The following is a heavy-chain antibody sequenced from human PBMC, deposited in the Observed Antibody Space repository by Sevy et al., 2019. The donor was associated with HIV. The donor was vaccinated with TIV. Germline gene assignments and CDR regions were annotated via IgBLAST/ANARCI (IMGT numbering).Heavy chain of an antibody. CDR2: FSFGCGKI. Sequence: GGSLRLSCAASGFTFSKYSMSWIRQTPGKGLEWVSTFSFGCGKINYADSVKGRFTISRDDSRNTFYLQMNSLRVEDTAVYYCAQETTGRFDSWGQGTLVTVSS. CDR3: AQETTGRFDS. V-gene: IGHV3-23*01. D-gene: IGHD1-26*01. CDR1: GFTFSKYS. J-gene: IGHJ4*02.